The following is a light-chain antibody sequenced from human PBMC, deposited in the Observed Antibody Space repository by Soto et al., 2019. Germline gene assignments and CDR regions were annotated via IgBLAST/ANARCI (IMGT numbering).Light chain of an antibody. Sequence: EIVLTQSPGTLSLSPGEGATLSCRASQSVSSSFLAWYQQKPGQAPRLLIYDASNRATGIPARFSGSGSGTDFTLTISSLEPEDFAVYYCQQRNNWTFGQGTKVAIK. V-gene: IGKV3D-20*02. J-gene: IGKJ1*01. CDR3: QQRNNWT. CDR2: DAS. CDR1: QSVSSSF.